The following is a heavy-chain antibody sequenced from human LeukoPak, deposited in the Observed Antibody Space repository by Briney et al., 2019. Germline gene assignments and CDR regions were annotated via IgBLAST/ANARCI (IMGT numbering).Heavy chain of an antibody. CDR2: INHSGST. D-gene: IGHD3-10*01. CDR1: GGSISSYY. J-gene: IGHJ4*02. V-gene: IGHV4-34*01. CDR3: ANQYYYGSGSRLD. Sequence: SETLSLTCTVSGGSISSYYWSWIRQPPGKGLEWIGEINHSGSTNYNPSLKSRVTISVDTSKNQFSLKLSSVTAADTAVYYCANQYYYGSGSRLDWGQGTLVTVSS.